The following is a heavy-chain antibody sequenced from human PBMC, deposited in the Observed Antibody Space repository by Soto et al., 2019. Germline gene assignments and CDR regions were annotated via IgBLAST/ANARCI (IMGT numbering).Heavy chain of an antibody. J-gene: IGHJ4*02. Sequence: QLQLQESGPGLVKPSETLSLTCTVSGGSNSSSSYYWGWIRQPPGKGLEWIGSIYYSGSTYYNPSLKSRVTISVDTSKNQFSLKLRSVTAADTAVYYCARRSGIAAAGHFDYWGQGTLVTVSS. CDR3: ARRSGIAAAGHFDY. CDR2: IYYSGST. V-gene: IGHV4-39*01. D-gene: IGHD6-13*01. CDR1: GGSNSSSSYY.